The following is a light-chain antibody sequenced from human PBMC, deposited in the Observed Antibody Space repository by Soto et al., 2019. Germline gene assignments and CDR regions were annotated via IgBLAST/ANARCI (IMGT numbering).Light chain of an antibody. V-gene: IGKV3-20*01. CDR3: QHYGSSRT. J-gene: IGKJ1*01. CDR2: GAS. Sequence: EVVLTQSPGTLSLSPGERATLSCRASQSIRSSYLAWYQQKPGQAPRLLIYGASSRATGAPDRFSGSGSGTDFTLTISRLESEDFVMYYCQHYGSSRTFGQGTKVDIK. CDR1: QSIRSSY.